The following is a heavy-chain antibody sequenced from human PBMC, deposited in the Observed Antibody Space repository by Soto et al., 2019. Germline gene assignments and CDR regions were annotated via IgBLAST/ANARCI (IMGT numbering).Heavy chain of an antibody. V-gene: IGHV4-30-4*01. CDR3: AGVAPRKLTFPFYGMDV. CDR2: IYFSGSI. CDR1: GGSISSADYY. Sequence: SETLSLTCTVSGGSISSADYYWSWIRQPPGKGLEWIGYIYFSGSIFYNPSLKSRLTISMDTSKNQFSLKLTSTTAADTAVYYCAGVAPRKLTFPFYGMDVWGQGTTVTVSS. D-gene: IGHD3-16*01. J-gene: IGHJ6*02.